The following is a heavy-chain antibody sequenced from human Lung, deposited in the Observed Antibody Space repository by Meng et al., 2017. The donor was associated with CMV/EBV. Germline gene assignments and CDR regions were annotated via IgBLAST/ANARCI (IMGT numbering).Heavy chain of an antibody. V-gene: IGHV4-34*01. CDR3: ARARFDY. CDR2: IYHSGST. J-gene: IGHJ4*02. Sequence: SXTRSLTCAVYGGSFSAYYWSWIRQPPGKGLEWIGEIYHSGSTNYNPSLKSRVTISVDTSKNQFSLKLSSVTAADTAVYYCARARFDYWGQGTLVTVSS. CDR1: GGSFSAYY.